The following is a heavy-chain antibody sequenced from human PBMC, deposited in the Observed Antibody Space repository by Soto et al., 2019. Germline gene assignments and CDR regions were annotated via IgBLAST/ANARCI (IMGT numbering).Heavy chain of an antibody. CDR3: ARENKLNSIFVVA. Sequence: EVQLVESGGGLVQPGGSLRLSCAASGFTFTSYWMHWVRQAPGKGLVWVSLINSEGSNKNYADSVKGRFTISRDNAKNTLYLQMNSLRSEDMAVYYCARENKLNSIFVVAWGQGTLVTVSS. J-gene: IGHJ4*02. V-gene: IGHV3-74*01. D-gene: IGHD3-3*01. CDR1: GFTFTSYW. CDR2: INSEGSNK.